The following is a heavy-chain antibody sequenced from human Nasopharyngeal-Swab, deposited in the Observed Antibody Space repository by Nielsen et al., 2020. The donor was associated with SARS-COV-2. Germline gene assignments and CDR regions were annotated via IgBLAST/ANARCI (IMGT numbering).Heavy chain of an antibody. Sequence: GESLKISCAASGFTFSSYSMNWVRQAPGKGLEWVGRIKSKTDGGTTDYAAPVKGRFTISRDDSKNTLYLQMNSLKTEDTAVYYCTMVGHGYCSSTSCRDYYYGMDVWGQGTTVTVSS. V-gene: IGHV3-15*01. CDR1: GFTFSSYS. J-gene: IGHJ6*02. CDR2: IKSKTDGGTT. D-gene: IGHD2-2*03. CDR3: TMVGHGYCSSTSCRDYYYGMDV.